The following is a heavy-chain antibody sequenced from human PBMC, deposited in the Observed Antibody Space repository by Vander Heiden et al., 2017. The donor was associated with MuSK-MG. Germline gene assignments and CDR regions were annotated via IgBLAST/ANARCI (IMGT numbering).Heavy chain of an antibody. V-gene: IGHV1-18*04. Sequence: QVQLVQSGAEVKKPGASVKVSCKASGYTFTSYGISWVRQAPGQGLEWMGWISAYNGNTNYAQKLQGRVTMTTDTSTSTAYMELRSMRSDDTAVYYCARKYYDSWTGPSGMDVWGQGPTVTVSS. CDR1: GYTFTSYG. D-gene: IGHD3-9*01. CDR3: ARKYYDSWTGPSGMDV. J-gene: IGHJ6*02. CDR2: ISAYNGNT.